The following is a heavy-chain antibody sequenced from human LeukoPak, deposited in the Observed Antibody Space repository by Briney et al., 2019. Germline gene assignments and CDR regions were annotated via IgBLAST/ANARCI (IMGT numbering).Heavy chain of an antibody. V-gene: IGHV4-59*01. CDR1: GGSIRSYY. CDR2: IYYSGST. J-gene: IGHJ3*01. Sequence: SETLSLTCTVSGGSIRSYYWSWLRQPPGKGLEWIGYIYYSGSTNYNPSLKSRVTISIDTSKNQFSLKLNSVTAADTAVYYCASAIAIPAWAFDLWGQGTVVTVSS. D-gene: IGHD6-13*01. CDR3: ASAIAIPAWAFDL.